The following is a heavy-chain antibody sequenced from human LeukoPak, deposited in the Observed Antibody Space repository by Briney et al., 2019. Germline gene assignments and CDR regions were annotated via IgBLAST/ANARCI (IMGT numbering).Heavy chain of an antibody. V-gene: IGHV4-39*01. D-gene: IGHD3-22*01. J-gene: IGHJ4*02. CDR2: IYFRGST. CDR3: ARRRGPNYYESYVFDY. Sequence: SQTLSLPCTVSDASISRYYWAWISQPPGKGLEWIATIYFRGSTYYNPSLKSRVTISVDTSKNQFSLKLTSVTAGDAAVYYCARRRGPNYYESYVFDYWGQGTRVTVSS. CDR1: DASISRYY.